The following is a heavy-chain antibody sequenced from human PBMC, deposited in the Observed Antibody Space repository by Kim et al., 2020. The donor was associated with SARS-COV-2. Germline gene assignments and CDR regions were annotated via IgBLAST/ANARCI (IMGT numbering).Heavy chain of an antibody. D-gene: IGHD2-15*01. CDR2: IKSKTDGGTT. Sequence: GGSLRLSCAASGFTFSNAWMSWVRQAPGKGLEWVGRIKSKTDGGTTDYAAPVKGRFTISRDDSKNTLYLQMNSLKTEDTAVYYCTTFYCSGGSCYWLDYWGQGTLVTVSS. J-gene: IGHJ4*02. CDR3: TTFYCSGGSCYWLDY. V-gene: IGHV3-15*01. CDR1: GFTFSNAW.